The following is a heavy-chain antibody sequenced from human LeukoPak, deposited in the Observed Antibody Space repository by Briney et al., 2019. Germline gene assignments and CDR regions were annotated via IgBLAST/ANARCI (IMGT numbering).Heavy chain of an antibody. CDR2: IYSGGST. J-gene: IGHJ5*02. CDR1: GFTVISNY. V-gene: IGHV3-53*01. CDR3: AKELRDTAGFDP. D-gene: IGHD5-18*01. Sequence: GSLRLSCAASGFTVISNYMSWVRQAPGKGLEWVSVIYSGGSTYYADSVKGRFTISRDNSRNTLCLQMNSLRAEDTAVYYCAKELRDTAGFDPWGQGTLVTVSS.